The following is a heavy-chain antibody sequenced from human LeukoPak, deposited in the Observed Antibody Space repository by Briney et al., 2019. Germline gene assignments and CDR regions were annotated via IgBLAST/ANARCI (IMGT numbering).Heavy chain of an antibody. CDR3: ARGSSGSYYPFDY. CDR2: INHSGST. Sequence: SETLSLTCAVYGGSFSGYYWSWIRPPPGKGLEWIGEINHSGSTNYNPSLKSRVTISVDTSKNQFSLKLSSVTAADTAVYYCARGSSGSYYPFDYWGQGTLVTVSS. D-gene: IGHD1-26*01. J-gene: IGHJ4*02. CDR1: GGSFSGYY. V-gene: IGHV4-34*01.